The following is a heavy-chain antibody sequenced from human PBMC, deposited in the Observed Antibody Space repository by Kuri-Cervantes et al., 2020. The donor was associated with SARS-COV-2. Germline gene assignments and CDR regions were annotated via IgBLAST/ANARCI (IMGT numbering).Heavy chain of an antibody. D-gene: IGHD1-26*01. CDR3: ASGSGSYYGGDY. CDR1: GFTFSSYA. CDR2: ISSSGSTI. V-gene: IGHV3-48*04. Sequence: GESLKISCAASGFTFSSYAMHWIRQAPGKGLEWVSYISSSGSTIYYADSVKGRFTISRDNAKNSLYLQMNSLRAEDTAVYYCASGSGSYYGGDYWGQGTLVTVSS. J-gene: IGHJ4*02.